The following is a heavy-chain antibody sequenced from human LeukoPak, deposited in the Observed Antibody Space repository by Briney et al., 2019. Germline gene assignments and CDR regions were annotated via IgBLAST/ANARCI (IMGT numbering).Heavy chain of an antibody. D-gene: IGHD4-23*01. CDR2: IKSKTDGGTT. J-gene: IGHJ4*02. V-gene: IGHV3-15*01. Sequence: GGSLRLSCAASGFTFSNAWMSWVRQAPWKGLEWVGRIKSKTDGGTTDYAAPVKGRFTISRDDSKNTLYLQMNSLKTEDSAVYYCTTDYYGGNSLPVDYWGQGTLVTVSS. CDR1: GFTFSNAW. CDR3: TTDYYGGNSLPVDY.